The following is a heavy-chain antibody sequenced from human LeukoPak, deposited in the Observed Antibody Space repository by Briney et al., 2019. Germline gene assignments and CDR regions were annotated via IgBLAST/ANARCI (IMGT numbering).Heavy chain of an antibody. CDR1: GGTLSSYA. J-gene: IGHJ4*02. V-gene: IGHV1-69*13. CDR3: ASPKPRRYFDRQMGTRFDY. CDR2: IIPIFGTA. Sequence: ASVKVSCKASGGTLSSYAISWVRQAPGQGLEWMGGIIPIFGTANYAQKFQGRVTITADESTSTAYMELSSLRSEDTAVYYCASPKPRRYFDRQMGTRFDYWGQGTLVTVSS. D-gene: IGHD3-9*01.